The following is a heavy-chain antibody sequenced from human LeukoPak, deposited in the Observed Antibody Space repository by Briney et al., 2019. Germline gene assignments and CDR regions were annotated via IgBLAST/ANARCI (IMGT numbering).Heavy chain of an antibody. D-gene: IGHD2-8*01. V-gene: IGHV3-23*01. CDR3: AKEGLKYCTNGVCYTGVDY. J-gene: IGHJ4*02. CDR1: GFTFSSYA. CDR2: ISGSGGST. Sequence: GGSLRLSCAASGFTFSSYAMSWVRQAPGKGLEWVSAISGSGGSTHYADSVKGRFTISRDNSKNTLYLQMNSLRAEDTAVYYCAKEGLKYCTNGVCYTGVDYWGQGTLVTVSS.